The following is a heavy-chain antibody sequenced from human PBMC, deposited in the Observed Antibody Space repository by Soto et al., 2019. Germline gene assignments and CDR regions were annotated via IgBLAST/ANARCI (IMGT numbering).Heavy chain of an antibody. J-gene: IGHJ6*04. CDR1: GYSFTSYW. CDR2: IDPSYSYT. Sequence: PVESLKLSCKVSGYSFTSYWISWVRHMPGKGLEWMVRIDPSYSYTNYSASCQFHVTISAEKSTSTAYLQWSSLRASDTAMYYCAKYFYYYYGRDVWGKGTTVTVS. CDR3: AKYFYYYYGRDV. V-gene: IGHV5-10-1*01.